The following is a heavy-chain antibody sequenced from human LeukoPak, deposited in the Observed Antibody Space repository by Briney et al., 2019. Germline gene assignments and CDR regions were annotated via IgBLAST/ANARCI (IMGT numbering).Heavy chain of an antibody. J-gene: IGHJ6*03. Sequence: SVKVSCKASGFAFTSSAMQWGRQARGQRLEWIGWIVVGSGNKDYAQKFQERVTITRDMSTSRAYMELSSLRSEDTAVYYCARGGYTGNTVTTFYYYYMDVWGKGTTVTVSS. CDR1: GFAFTSSA. V-gene: IGHV1-58*02. D-gene: IGHD4-17*01. CDR2: IVVGSGNK. CDR3: ARGGYTGNTVTTFYYYYMDV.